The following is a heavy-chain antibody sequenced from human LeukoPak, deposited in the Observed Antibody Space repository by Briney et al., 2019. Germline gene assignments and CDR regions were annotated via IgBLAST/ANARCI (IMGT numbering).Heavy chain of an antibody. J-gene: IGHJ5*02. CDR3: ARDRDWFDP. CDR1: GGSISSYY. D-gene: IGHD3-10*01. Sequence: SETLSLTCTVSGGSISSYYWSWIRQPPGKGLEWIGYIYYSGSANYNPSLKSRVTISVDTSKNQFSLKLASVSAADTAVYYCARDRDWFDPWGQGTLVTVSS. V-gene: IGHV4-59*01. CDR2: IYYSGSA.